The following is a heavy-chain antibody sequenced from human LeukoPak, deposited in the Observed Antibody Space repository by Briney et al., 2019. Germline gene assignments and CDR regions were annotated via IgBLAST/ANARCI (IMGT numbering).Heavy chain of an antibody. J-gene: IGHJ3*02. D-gene: IGHD3-10*01. CDR1: GFAFDDYA. V-gene: IGHV3-43*02. CDR2: ISGDGGST. Sequence: GGSLRLSCAASGFAFDDYAMHWVRQAPGKGLEWVSLISGDGGSTYYADSVKGRFTISRDNSKNSLYLQMNSLRTEDTALYYCAKDFRLSRRFERGDAFDIWGQGTMVTVSS. CDR3: AKDFRLSRRFERGDAFDI.